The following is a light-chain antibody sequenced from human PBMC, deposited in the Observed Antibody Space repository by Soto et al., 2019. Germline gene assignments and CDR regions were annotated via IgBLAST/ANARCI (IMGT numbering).Light chain of an antibody. CDR2: KAS. J-gene: IGKJ1*01. CDR3: QQYNSHRAWT. V-gene: IGKV1-5*03. Sequence: DIQMTQSPATLSASVGDRVTITCRASQSINSWLAWYQQKPGKAPKLLIHKASNLVSGVPSRFSGSGSGTEFTLTISSLHPDDFATYYCQQYNSHRAWTFVQGTKVEI. CDR1: QSINSW.